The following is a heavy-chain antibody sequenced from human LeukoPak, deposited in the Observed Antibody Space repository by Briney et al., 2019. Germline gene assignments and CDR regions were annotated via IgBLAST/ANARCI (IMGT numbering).Heavy chain of an antibody. CDR2: IDYSGNT. V-gene: IGHV4-39*07. D-gene: IGHD3-10*01. CDR1: GGSIRSESYY. CDR3: ARFPSYFTMVRGVISAIDY. J-gene: IGHJ4*02. Sequence: SETLSLTCTVSGGSIRSESYYWGWLRQTPGKGLEWIGSIDYSGNTYNTPSLKSRVTLSVDTSENQFSLKLSSVTAADTAVYYCARFPSYFTMVRGVISAIDYWGQGTLVTVSS.